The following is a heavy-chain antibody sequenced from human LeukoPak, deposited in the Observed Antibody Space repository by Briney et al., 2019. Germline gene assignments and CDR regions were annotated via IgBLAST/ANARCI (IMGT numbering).Heavy chain of an antibody. V-gene: IGHV1-8*01. D-gene: IGHD1-26*01. CDR3: ARDGPKWSWYYYYGMDV. CDR2: MNPNSGNT. Sequence: ASVKVSCKASGYTFTSYDINWVRQATGQGLEWMGWMNPNSGNTGYAQKFQGRVTMTRNTSISTAYMELSSLRSEDTAVNYCARDGPKWSWYYYYGMDVWGQGTTVTVSS. J-gene: IGHJ6*02. CDR1: GYTFTSYD.